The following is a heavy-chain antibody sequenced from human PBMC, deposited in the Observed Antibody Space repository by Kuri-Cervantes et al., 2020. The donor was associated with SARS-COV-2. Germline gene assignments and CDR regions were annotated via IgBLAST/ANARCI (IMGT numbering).Heavy chain of an antibody. D-gene: IGHD6-19*01. V-gene: IGHV4-34*01. J-gene: IGHJ4*02. Sequence: SETLSLTCAVYGGSFSGYYWSWIRQPPGKGLEWIGEINHSGSTNYNPSLKSRVTISVDKSKNQFSLKLSSVTAADTAVYYCARDLNAVSMAGDASFDYWGQGTLVTVSS. CDR3: ARDLNAVSMAGDASFDY. CDR2: INHSGST. CDR1: GGSFSGYY.